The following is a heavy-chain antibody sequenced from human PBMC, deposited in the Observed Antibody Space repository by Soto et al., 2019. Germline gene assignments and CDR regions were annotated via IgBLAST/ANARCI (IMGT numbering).Heavy chain of an antibody. CDR1: GGSMSGFH. CDR3: ARESVRLTLFDY. V-gene: IGHV4-4*07. CDR2: VHSTGST. Sequence: PPETLSLTCTVAGGSMSGFHWSWVRQPAGKGLEWIGRVHSTGSTDYNPYVESRITVTLDKSKKQFALKLRSVTAADTALYFCARESVRLTLFDYWGQGILVTVSS. J-gene: IGHJ4*02. D-gene: IGHD4-17*01.